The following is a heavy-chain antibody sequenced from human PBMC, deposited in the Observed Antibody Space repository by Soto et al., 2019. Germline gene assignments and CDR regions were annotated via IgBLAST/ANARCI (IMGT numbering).Heavy chain of an antibody. D-gene: IGHD6-19*01. V-gene: IGHV3-23*01. Sequence: EVQLLESGGGLVQPGGSLRLSCAASGFTFSSYAMNWVRQAPGKGLEWVSVISGSGGSTYYADSVKGRFTISRDNSKNTLYLQMNSLRGEATAVYYCARRSSGWYLDYWGQGTLVTVSS. CDR3: ARRSSGWYLDY. J-gene: IGHJ4*02. CDR1: GFTFSSYA. CDR2: ISGSGGST.